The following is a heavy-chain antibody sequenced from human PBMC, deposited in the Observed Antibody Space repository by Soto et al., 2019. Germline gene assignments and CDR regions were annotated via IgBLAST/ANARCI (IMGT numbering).Heavy chain of an antibody. J-gene: IGHJ4*02. V-gene: IGHV4-34*02. D-gene: IGHD1-26*01. Sequence: QVQLQQWGAGLLKPSETLSLTCAVYGGSFSGYYWSWIRQPPVKGLEWIGEINHSGGTNYNPSLKSRVTISVDTSNNQFSLKLSCVTAADTAVFYWARLRWEQPWVFDYWGQGTLVTVSS. CDR3: ARLRWEQPWVFDY. CDR2: INHSGGT. CDR1: GGSFSGYY.